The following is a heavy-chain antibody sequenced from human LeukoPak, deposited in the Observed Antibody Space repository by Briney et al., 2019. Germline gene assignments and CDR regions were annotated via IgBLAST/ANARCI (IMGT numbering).Heavy chain of an antibody. D-gene: IGHD3-22*01. CDR1: GYTFTGYY. J-gene: IGHJ6*03. Sequence: ASVKVSCKASGYTFTGYYMHWVRQAPGQGLEWMGWINPNSGGTNYAQKFQGRVTMTRDTSISTAYMELSRLRSDDTAVYYCARVKKGSVVRYYYYMDVWGKGTTVTVSS. V-gene: IGHV1-2*02. CDR2: INPNSGGT. CDR3: ARVKKGSVVRYYYYMDV.